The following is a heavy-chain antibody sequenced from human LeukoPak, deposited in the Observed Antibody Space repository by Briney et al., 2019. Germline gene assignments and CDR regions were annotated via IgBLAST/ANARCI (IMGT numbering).Heavy chain of an antibody. J-gene: IGHJ1*01. V-gene: IGHV1-69*04. CDR3: ARGPYYDYVWDSAEYFQH. D-gene: IGHD3-16*01. CDR2: IIPILGIA. CDR1: RGTFSSYA. Sequence: EASVKVCCKESRGTFSSYAVGWVRRGPGQGLEWMGRIIPILGIANYAQKFQGRVTITADKSTSTAYMELSSLRSEDTAVYYCARGPYYDYVWDSAEYFQHWGQGTLVTVSS.